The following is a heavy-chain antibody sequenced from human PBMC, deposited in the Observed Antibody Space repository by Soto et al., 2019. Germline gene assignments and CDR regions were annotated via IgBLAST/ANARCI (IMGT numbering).Heavy chain of an antibody. CDR1: GFTFSRFA. V-gene: IGHV3-NL1*01. CDR3: ARWGPTAFDY. D-gene: IGHD4-17*01. Sequence: GGSLRLSCSASGFTFSRFAMHWLRQAPGEGQGLRSGKGLEWVSVIYSGGSTYYADSVKGRFTISRDNAKNSLYLQISSLRAEDTAVYYCARWGPTAFDYWGQGTLVTVSS. J-gene: IGHJ4*02. CDR2: IYSGGST.